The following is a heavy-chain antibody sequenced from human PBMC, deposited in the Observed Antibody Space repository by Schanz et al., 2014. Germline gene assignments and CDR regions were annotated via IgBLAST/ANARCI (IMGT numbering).Heavy chain of an antibody. CDR2: ISSDGTNK. V-gene: IGHV3-30*03. CDR1: GFTFSNFG. CDR3: ARLATSKSRLGDAVDI. D-gene: IGHD6-6*01. J-gene: IGHJ3*02. Sequence: QVRLVESGGGVVQPGRSLRLSCAASGFTFSNFGLHWVRQAPGKGLNWVAVISSDGTNKYYADSVQGRFTLSKDFSKDTLYLQLTSLRPEDTAVYYCARLATSKSRLGDAVDIWGQGTMVTVSS.